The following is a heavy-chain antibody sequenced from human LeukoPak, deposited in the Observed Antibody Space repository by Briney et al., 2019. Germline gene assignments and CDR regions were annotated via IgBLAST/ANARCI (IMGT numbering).Heavy chain of an antibody. D-gene: IGHD5-24*01. CDR1: GGTFSSYA. CDR2: IIPIFGTA. V-gene: IGHV1-69*13. CDR3: ASREEMATITDYYYYMDV. Sequence: ASVKVSCKASGGTFSSYAISWVRQAPGQGLEWMGGIIPIFGTANYAQEFQGRVTITADESTSTAYMELSSLRSEDTAVYYCASREEMATITDYYYYMDVWGKGTTVTISS. J-gene: IGHJ6*03.